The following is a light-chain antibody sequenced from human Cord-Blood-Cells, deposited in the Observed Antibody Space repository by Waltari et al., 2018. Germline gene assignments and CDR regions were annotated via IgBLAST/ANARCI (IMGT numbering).Light chain of an antibody. Sequence: DIQMTQSPSSLSASVGDRVTITCRASQSISSYLNWYQQKPGKAPKLLIYAASSLQSGVPTKVRGSGIGGRFPSPNSRLETEGFATYYCQQSYSTPWTFGQGTKVEIK. CDR3: QQSYSTPWT. CDR2: AAS. CDR1: QSISSY. V-gene: IGKV1-39*01. J-gene: IGKJ1*01.